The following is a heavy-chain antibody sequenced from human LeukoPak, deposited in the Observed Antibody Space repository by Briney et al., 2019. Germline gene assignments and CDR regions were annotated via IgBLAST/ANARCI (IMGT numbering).Heavy chain of an antibody. Sequence: GRSLRLSCAVSGFSFSSYGMSWVRQAPGGGLEWVSAISTTGGPTYYADSVRGRFTISRDNSRNTLYLQMNSLRAEDTAIYYCAKNGDRGAYCSGGTCYPYYYYYMDVWGKGTTVTISS. CDR1: GFSFSSYG. D-gene: IGHD2-15*01. CDR3: AKNGDRGAYCSGGTCYPYYYYYMDV. J-gene: IGHJ6*03. V-gene: IGHV3-23*01. CDR2: ISTTGGPT.